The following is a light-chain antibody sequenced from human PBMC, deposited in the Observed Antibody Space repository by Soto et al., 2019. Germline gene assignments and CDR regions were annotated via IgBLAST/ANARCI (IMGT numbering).Light chain of an antibody. CDR3: CSYAGSSTPYV. CDR2: EVS. V-gene: IGLV2-23*02. CDR1: SSDVGSYNL. Sequence: HSMLTQPGSLSGSPGQSITISCNGTSSDVGSYNLVSWYQQHPGKAPKLMIYEVSKRPSGVSNRFSGSKSGNTASLTISGLQAEDEADYYCCSYAGSSTPYVFGTGTKVTVL. J-gene: IGLJ1*01.